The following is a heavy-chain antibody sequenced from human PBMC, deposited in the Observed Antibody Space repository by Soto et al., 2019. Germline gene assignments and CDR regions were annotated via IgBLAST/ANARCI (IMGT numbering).Heavy chain of an antibody. J-gene: IGHJ6*03. V-gene: IGHV3-11*01. CDR3: ARVFSGYDSPRYYYYYYMDV. CDR2: ISSSGSTI. CDR1: GFTFSDYY. D-gene: IGHD5-12*01. Sequence: QVQLVESGAGLVKPGGSLRLSCAASGFTFSDYYMSWIRQAPGKGLEWVSYISSSGSTIYYADSVKGRFTISRDNAKNSLYLEMNSLRAEDTAVYYCARVFSGYDSPRYYYYYYMDVWGKGTTVTVSS.